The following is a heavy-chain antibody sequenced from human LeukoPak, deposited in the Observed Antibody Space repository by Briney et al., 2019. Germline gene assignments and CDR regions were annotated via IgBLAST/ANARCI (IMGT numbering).Heavy chain of an antibody. CDR2: IWYDGSYK. D-gene: IGHD4-23*01. CDR1: GLNFKIYG. J-gene: IGHJ4*02. Sequence: PGGSLRLSCAASGLNFKIYGMEWVRQAPGKGLEWVSFIWYDGSYKYYADSVRGRFSISRDNSKNTLYLQMNGLRGDDTGVYYCARDPYGGRAVDYWGQGTLVSVSS. V-gene: IGHV3-33*01. CDR3: ARDPYGGRAVDY.